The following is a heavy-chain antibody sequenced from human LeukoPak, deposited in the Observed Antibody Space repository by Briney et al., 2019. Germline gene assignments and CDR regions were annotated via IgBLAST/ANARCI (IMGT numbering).Heavy chain of an antibody. CDR2: ISGSGGST. CDR1: GFTFSNYA. D-gene: IGHD3-3*01. V-gene: IGHV3-23*01. Sequence: GGSLRLSCAASGFTFSNYAMSWVRQAPGKGLEWVSAISGSGGSTYYADSVKGRFTISRDNSKNTLYLQMNSLRAEDTAVYYCASRELRFLEWLPDSSGDYWGQGTLVTVSS. J-gene: IGHJ4*02. CDR3: ASRELRFLEWLPDSSGDY.